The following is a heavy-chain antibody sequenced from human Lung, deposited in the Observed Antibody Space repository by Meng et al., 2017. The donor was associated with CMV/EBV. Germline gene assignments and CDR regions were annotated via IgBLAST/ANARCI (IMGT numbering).Heavy chain of an antibody. Sequence: GGSLRLSCAASGFTFSSYGMHWVRQAPGKGLEWVAFIRYDATNKYYADSVQGRFSISRHNSKNTVYLQMHSLRAEDTAVYYCAKEVGGIYQVYNWFDPWGQGTXVTVYS. D-gene: IGHD1-26*01. CDR1: GFTFSSYG. CDR3: AKEVGGIYQVYNWFDP. J-gene: IGHJ5*02. V-gene: IGHV3-30*02. CDR2: IRYDATNK.